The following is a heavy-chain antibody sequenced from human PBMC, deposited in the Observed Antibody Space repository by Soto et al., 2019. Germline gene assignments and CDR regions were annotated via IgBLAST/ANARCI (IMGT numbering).Heavy chain of an antibody. D-gene: IGHD2-15*01. CDR3: GKVLIGATRHADVDS. J-gene: IGHJ4*02. CDR1: GVSLNSGHYY. V-gene: IGHV4-39*01. Sequence: QVQLQESGPGLLEPLETLSLTCSVSGVSLNSGHYYWVWVRQSPGKGLAWIASVYYDESTYYNPSLKSRVTISMDKPRNQFSLTLTSVTAADTAVYYCGKVLIGATRHADVDSWGQGARVTVSS. CDR2: VYYDEST.